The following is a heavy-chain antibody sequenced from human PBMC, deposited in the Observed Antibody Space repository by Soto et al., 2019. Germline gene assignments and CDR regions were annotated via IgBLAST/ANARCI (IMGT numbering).Heavy chain of an antibody. CDR2: IIPIFGTA. J-gene: IGHJ6*02. Sequence: QVQLVQSGAEVKKPGSSVKVSCKASGGTFSSYAISWVRQAPGQGLEWMGGIIPIFGTANYAQKFQGRVTITADESTSTAYMGLSSLRSEDTAVYYCARPDYDFWSGRYCGMDVWGQGTTVTVSS. V-gene: IGHV1-69*12. CDR3: ARPDYDFWSGRYCGMDV. D-gene: IGHD3-3*01. CDR1: GGTFSSYA.